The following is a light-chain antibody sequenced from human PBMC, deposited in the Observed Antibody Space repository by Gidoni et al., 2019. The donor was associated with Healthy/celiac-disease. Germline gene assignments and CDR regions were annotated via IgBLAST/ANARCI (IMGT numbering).Light chain of an antibody. CDR1: SSDVGSYNL. J-gene: IGLJ2*01. V-gene: IGLV2-23*02. Sequence: QSALTQPASVSGSPGQSITISCTGTSSDVGSYNLVSWYQQHPGKAPKLMIYEVSKRPSGVSNRFSGSKSGNTASLTISGRQAEDEADYYCCSYAGSSTFAFGGGTKLTVL. CDR2: EVS. CDR3: CSYAGSSTFA.